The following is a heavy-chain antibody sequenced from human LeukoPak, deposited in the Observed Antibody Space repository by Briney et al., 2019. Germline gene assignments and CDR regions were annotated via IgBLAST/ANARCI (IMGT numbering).Heavy chain of an antibody. CDR1: GGSISGYY. J-gene: IGHJ6*03. V-gene: IGHV4-59*08. Sequence: SETLSLTCTVSGGSISGYYWSWIRQPPGKGLEWIGYIYYSGSTNYNPSLKSRVSISVDTSKNQFSLKLSSVTAADTAVYYCARSQPYYYYMDVWGKGTTVTVSS. D-gene: IGHD1-1*01. CDR2: IYYSGST. CDR3: ARSQPYYYYMDV.